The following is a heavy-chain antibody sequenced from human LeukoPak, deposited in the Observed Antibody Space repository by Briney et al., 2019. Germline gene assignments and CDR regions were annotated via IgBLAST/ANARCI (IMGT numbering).Heavy chain of an antibody. CDR1: GFTFTDFW. V-gene: IGHV3-7*01. CDR2: IRQDGSEK. Sequence: PGGSLRLSCEVSGFTFTDFWMNWVRQAPGKGPEWVASIRQDGSEKTYVDSVKGRFTISRDNTKNSLSLQLNGLRAEDTAVYYCARDGRAPGLYFDLWGQGTLVTVSS. CDR3: ARDGRAPGLYFDL. D-gene: IGHD6-13*01. J-gene: IGHJ4*01.